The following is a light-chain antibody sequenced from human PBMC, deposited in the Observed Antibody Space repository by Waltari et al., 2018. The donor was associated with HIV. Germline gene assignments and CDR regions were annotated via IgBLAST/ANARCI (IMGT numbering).Light chain of an antibody. J-gene: IGLJ1*01. CDR1: RLRSYY. CDR3: NSRDSSGHHLV. V-gene: IGLV3-19*01. Sequence: SSELTQDPAVSVALGQTVRLTCQGDRLRSYYARWYQQKPGQAPLLVVYGNDKRPSGIPDRFSGSSSGNTASLTITGAQAEDEADYYCNSRDSSGHHLVFATGTTVTVL. CDR2: GND.